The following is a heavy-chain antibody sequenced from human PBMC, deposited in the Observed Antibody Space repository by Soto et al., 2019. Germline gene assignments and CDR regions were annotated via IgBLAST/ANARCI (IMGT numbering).Heavy chain of an antibody. D-gene: IGHD2-2*01. V-gene: IGHV1-46*01. CDR3: ARLSIVVVPADPSPAQSYYYYGMDV. CDR2: INPSSGRT. J-gene: IGHJ6*02. CDR1: GYTFTSYS. Sequence: VKVSCKASGYTFTSYSMHWVRQAPGQGLEWMGIINPSSGRTSYAQNFQGRVTMTSDTSTSIVYMEMSSLKSEDTAVYYCARLSIVVVPADPSPAQSYYYYGMDVWGQGTTVTVSS.